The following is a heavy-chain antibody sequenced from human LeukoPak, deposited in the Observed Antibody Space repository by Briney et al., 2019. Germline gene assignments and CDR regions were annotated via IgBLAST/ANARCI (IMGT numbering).Heavy chain of an antibody. V-gene: IGHV1-2*02. CDR3: ARDYGDFKESWFDP. CDR2: INPNSGGA. D-gene: IGHD4-17*01. CDR1: GYIFTFYY. Sequence: ASVTVSFTASGYIFTFYYIHWVRHAPGQGLEWMGGINPNSGGANYAQNFQARVTMTRDTSISTAYMEVSGLRSDDTAIYYCARDYGDFKESWFDPWGQGTLVIVSS. J-gene: IGHJ5*02.